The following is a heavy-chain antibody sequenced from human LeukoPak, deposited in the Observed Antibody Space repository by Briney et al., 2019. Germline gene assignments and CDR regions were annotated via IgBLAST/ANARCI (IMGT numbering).Heavy chain of an antibody. J-gene: IGHJ6*03. Sequence: SETLSLTCTVSGGSISSYYWSWIRQPAGKGLEWIGRIYTSGSTNYNPSLKSRVTMSVDTSKNQFSLKLSSVTAADTAVYYCARGNPYYDFWSGYYGDYYYYYMDVWGKGTTVTVSS. D-gene: IGHD3-3*01. V-gene: IGHV4-4*07. CDR3: ARGNPYYDFWSGYYGDYYYYYMDV. CDR1: GGSISSYY. CDR2: IYTSGST.